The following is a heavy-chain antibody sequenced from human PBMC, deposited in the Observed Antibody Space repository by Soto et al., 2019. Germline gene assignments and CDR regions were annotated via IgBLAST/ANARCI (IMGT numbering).Heavy chain of an antibody. Sequence: GGSLRLSCAASGFTFSSYAMSWVRQAPGKGLEWVSAISGSGGSTYYADSVKGRFTISRDNSKNTLYLQMNSLRAEDTAVYYCAKGYRYSYGLALGGYFDYWGQGTLVTVSS. CDR3: AKGYRYSYGLALGGYFDY. D-gene: IGHD5-18*01. CDR1: GFTFSSYA. CDR2: ISGSGGST. J-gene: IGHJ4*02. V-gene: IGHV3-23*01.